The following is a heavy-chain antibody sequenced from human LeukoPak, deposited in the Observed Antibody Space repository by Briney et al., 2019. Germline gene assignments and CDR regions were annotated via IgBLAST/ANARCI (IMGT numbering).Heavy chain of an antibody. CDR3: ARDIFDF. V-gene: IGHV3-7*01. J-gene: IGHJ4*02. CDR2: IKQDGSEK. CDR1: GFTLSSYW. Sequence: GGSLRLSCAASGFTLSSYWMSWVRQAPGKGLEWVANIKQDGSEKHYVDSVKGRFTISRDNTKNSLYLQMNSLRVEDTAVYYCARDIFDFWGQGTLVTVSS.